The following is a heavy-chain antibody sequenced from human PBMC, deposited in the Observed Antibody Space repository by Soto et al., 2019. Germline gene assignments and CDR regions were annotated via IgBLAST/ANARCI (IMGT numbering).Heavy chain of an antibody. J-gene: IGHJ6*02. D-gene: IGHD4-4*01. Sequence: QVQLVQSGAEMKEPGSSVKVSCKTSGGTFSSSAISWLRQAPGHGLEWMGGIIPLFRTPDYAQKFQGRVTIAADESTSTAYMELSSLRSEDTAVYYCARDNDRLQLGGNYYYILDVWGQGTTIPVSS. CDR2: IIPLFRTP. CDR3: ARDNDRLQLGGNYYYILDV. CDR1: GGTFSSSA. V-gene: IGHV1-69*12.